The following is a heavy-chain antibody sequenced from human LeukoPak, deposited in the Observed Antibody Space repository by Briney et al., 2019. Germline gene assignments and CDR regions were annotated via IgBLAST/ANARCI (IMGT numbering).Heavy chain of an antibody. V-gene: IGHV3-7*01. J-gene: IGHJ6*03. CDR3: ARDAQYYDFWSGYYYYMDV. Sequence: PGGSLRLSCAASRFTFSSYWMSWVRQVPGKGLEWVANIKQDGSEKYYVDSVKGRFTISRDNAKNSLYLQMNSLRAEDTAVYYCARDAQYYDFWSGYYYYMDVWGKGTTVTVSS. CDR1: RFTFSSYW. CDR2: IKQDGSEK. D-gene: IGHD3-3*01.